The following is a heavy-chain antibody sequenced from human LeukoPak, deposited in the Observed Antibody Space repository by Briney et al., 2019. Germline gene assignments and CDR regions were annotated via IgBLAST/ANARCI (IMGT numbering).Heavy chain of an antibody. D-gene: IGHD3/OR15-3a*01. J-gene: IGHJ4*02. CDR3: AKDPARDFWAGYYMGN. CDR1: GFTFNKYD. V-gene: IGHV3-23*01. CDR2: ITDSGKT. Sequence: GGSLRLSCVGSGFTFNKYDMTWVRQAPGKGLEWVSTITDSGKTSYEDSVKGRFTISRDNSEKTLYLQMNSLRVEDTAIYFCAKDPARDFWAGYYMGNWGQGTLVTVSS.